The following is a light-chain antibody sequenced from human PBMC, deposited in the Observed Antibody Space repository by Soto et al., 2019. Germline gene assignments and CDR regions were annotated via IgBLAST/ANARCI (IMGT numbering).Light chain of an antibody. CDR1: QTISSW. Sequence: IQMAQSPFTLSGSVGDRVTITFRASQTISSWLAWYQQKPGKAPKLLIYKAYTLKSGVQSRFSGSGSGTEFTLTIRSLQPDDFATYYCQHYNSYSEAFGQGTKVDIK. CDR2: KAY. V-gene: IGKV1-5*03. CDR3: QHYNSYSEA. J-gene: IGKJ1*01.